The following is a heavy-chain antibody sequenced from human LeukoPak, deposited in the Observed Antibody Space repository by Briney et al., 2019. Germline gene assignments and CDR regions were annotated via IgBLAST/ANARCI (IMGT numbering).Heavy chain of an antibody. D-gene: IGHD5-18*01. CDR2: ISGSGGST. J-gene: IGHJ4*02. CDR1: GFTFSSYG. Sequence: GGSLRLSCAASGFTFSSYGMSWVRQAPGKGLEWVSAISGSGGSTYYADSVKGRFTISRDNSKNTLYLQMNSLRAEDTAVYYCAKDNQYSYGYYYFDYWGQGTLVTVSS. CDR3: AKDNQYSYGYYYFDY. V-gene: IGHV3-23*01.